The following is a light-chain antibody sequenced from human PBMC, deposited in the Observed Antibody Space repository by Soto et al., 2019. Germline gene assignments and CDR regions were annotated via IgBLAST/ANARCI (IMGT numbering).Light chain of an antibody. V-gene: IGLV2-14*01. CDR1: SSDIGTYNY. J-gene: IGLJ1*01. Sequence: QSVLTQPASVSGSPGQLITISCTGTSSDIGTYNYVSWNQQHPGKAPKVIIYEVSNRPSGVSNRFSGSKSGNTASLTISGLQAEDEADYYCSSYTSSNTLVFGTGTKVTVL. CDR2: EVS. CDR3: SSYTSSNTLV.